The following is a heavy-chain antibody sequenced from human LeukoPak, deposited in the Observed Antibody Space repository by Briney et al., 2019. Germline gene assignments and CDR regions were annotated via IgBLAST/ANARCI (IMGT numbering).Heavy chain of an antibody. Sequence: PSETLSLTCAVSGGSISSNNWWSWVRQPPGKGLEWIGEIYHSGNNNYNPSLKSRVTISVDKSRNQFSLKLSSVTAADTAVYYCARRCSSTSCYSNYWGQGTLVTVSS. J-gene: IGHJ4*02. CDR1: GGSISSNNW. CDR2: IYHSGNN. CDR3: ARRCSSTSCYSNY. V-gene: IGHV4-4*02. D-gene: IGHD2-2*01.